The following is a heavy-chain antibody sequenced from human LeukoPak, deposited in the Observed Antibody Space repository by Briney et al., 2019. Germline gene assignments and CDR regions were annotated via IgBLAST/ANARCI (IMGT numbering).Heavy chain of an antibody. D-gene: IGHD5-12*01. V-gene: IGHV4-59*01. CDR2: IYYSGST. Sequence: SETLSLTCTVSGGSISSYYWSWIRQPPGKGLVWIGYIYYSGSTNYNPSLKSRVTISVDTSKNQFSLKLSSVTAADTAVYYCARGYEGPFDYWGQGTLVTVSS. CDR3: ARGYEGPFDY. J-gene: IGHJ4*02. CDR1: GGSISSYY.